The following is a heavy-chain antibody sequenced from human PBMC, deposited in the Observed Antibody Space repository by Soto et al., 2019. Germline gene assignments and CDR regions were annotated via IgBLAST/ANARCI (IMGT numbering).Heavy chain of an antibody. CDR3: ARPYDSSQSPRFDY. D-gene: IGHD3-22*01. CDR1: GYSFTTYG. J-gene: IGHJ4*02. V-gene: IGHV1-18*01. Sequence: ASVKVSCKASGYSFTTYGIFWVRQAPGQGLEWMGWISPYNGKTNYAQNLQGRVSMTTDTSTTTAYMELRSLGSDDTAVYYCARPYDSSQSPRFDYWGQGTLVTVSS. CDR2: ISPYNGKT.